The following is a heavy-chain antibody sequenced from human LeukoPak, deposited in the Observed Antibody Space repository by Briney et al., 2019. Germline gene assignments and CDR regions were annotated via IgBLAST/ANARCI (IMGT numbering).Heavy chain of an antibody. V-gene: IGHV1-2*02. CDR3: ARGSSGYLKGFDY. CDR1: GYTFTGYY. J-gene: IGHJ4*02. CDR2: INPNSGGT. Sequence: ASVNVSCKASGYTFTGYYMHCVRQAPGQGLEWMGWINPNSGGTNYAQKFQGRVTMTRDTSISTAYMELSRLRSDDTAVYYCARGSSGYLKGFDYWGQGTLVTVSS. D-gene: IGHD3-22*01.